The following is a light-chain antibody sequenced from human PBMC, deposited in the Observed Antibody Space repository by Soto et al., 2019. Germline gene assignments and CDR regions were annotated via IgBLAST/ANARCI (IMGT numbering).Light chain of an antibody. CDR1: QSVSSSY. Sequence: EIVLTQSPGTLSLSPGERATLSCRASQSVSSSYLAWYQQKPGQAPRLLIYGASSRATGIPDRFSGSGSGTDFTLTLSRLEPEDTAVYYCQQYGSSLYTFGQGPKLEIK. J-gene: IGKJ2*01. CDR2: GAS. CDR3: QQYGSSLYT. V-gene: IGKV3-20*01.